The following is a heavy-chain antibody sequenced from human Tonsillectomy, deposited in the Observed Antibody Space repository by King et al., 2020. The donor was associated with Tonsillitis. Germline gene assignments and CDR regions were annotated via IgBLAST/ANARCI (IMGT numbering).Heavy chain of an antibody. J-gene: IGHJ4*02. V-gene: IGHV4-59*01. CDR3: ARGSNIAAAGTGYYFDY. CDR2: IYDSGST. D-gene: IGHD6-13*01. CDR1: GGSISSYY. Sequence: QLQESGPGLVKPSETLSLTCTVPGGSISSYYWSWIRQPPGEGLEWIGYIYDSGSTNYNPPLKSRGTISVDTSKNQLSLKLSSVTAADTAVYYCARGSNIAAAGTGYYFDYWGQGTLVTVSS.